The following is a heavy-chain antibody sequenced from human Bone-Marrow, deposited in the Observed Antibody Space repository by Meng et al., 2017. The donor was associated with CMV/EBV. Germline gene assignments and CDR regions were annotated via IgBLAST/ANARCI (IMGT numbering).Heavy chain of an antibody. V-gene: IGHV4-59*01. CDR3: AKVHYYDSSGPVGMGVDY. D-gene: IGHD3-22*01. J-gene: IGHJ4*02. CDR1: GGSISSYY. CDR2: IYYSGST. Sequence: SETLSLTCTVSGGSISSYYWSWIRQPPGKGLEWIGYIYYSGSTNYNPSLKSRVTISVDTSKNQFSLKLSSVTAADTAVYYCAKVHYYDSSGPVGMGVDYWGQGTLVTVSS.